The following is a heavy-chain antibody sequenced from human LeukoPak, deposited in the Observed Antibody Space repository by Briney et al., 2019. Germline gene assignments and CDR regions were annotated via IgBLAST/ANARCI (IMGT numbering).Heavy chain of an antibody. Sequence: PGGSLRLSCAASGFTFSRYWMSWVRQAPGKGLEWVSSISSSSSYIYYADSVKGRFTISRDNAKNSLYLQVNSLRAEDTAVYYCARGALTYYYGLGSQLDYWGQGTLVTVSS. CDR3: ARGALTYYYGLGSQLDY. D-gene: IGHD3-10*01. V-gene: IGHV3-21*01. CDR1: GFTFSRYW. J-gene: IGHJ4*02. CDR2: ISSSSSYI.